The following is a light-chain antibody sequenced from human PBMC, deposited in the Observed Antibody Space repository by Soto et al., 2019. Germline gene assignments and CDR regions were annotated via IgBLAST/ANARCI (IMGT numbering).Light chain of an antibody. Sequence: QSVLTQPASVSGSPGLSITISCTGTRSDVGGYKYVSWYQQHPGKAPKLMIYEVSNRLSGVSNRFSGSKSGNTASLTISGLQAEDEADYYCSSYTSSSTLYVFGTGTKVTVL. V-gene: IGLV2-14*01. CDR3: SSYTSSSTLYV. CDR1: RSDVGGYKY. J-gene: IGLJ1*01. CDR2: EVS.